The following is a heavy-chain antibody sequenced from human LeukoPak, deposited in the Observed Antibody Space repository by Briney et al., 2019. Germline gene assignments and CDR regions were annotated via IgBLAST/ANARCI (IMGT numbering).Heavy chain of an antibody. CDR1: GXSFTSYC. Sequence: GESLKISFKGSGXSFTSYCTGWVRQMPGKGLEWMGIIYPGDSDTRYSPSFQGRVTISADKSISTAYLQWSSLKASDTAMYYCARHSVITSRIAARILDYWGQGTLVTVSS. CDR3: ARHSVITSRIAARILDY. D-gene: IGHD6-6*01. J-gene: IGHJ4*02. CDR2: IYPGDSDT. V-gene: IGHV5-51*01.